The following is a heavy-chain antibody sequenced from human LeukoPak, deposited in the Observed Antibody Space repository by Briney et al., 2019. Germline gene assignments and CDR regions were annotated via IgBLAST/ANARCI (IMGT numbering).Heavy chain of an antibody. CDR1: GYSFTNHW. CDR3: ASSESQTKFDY. CDR2: FFPGDSDT. V-gene: IGHV5-51*01. J-gene: IGHJ4*02. Sequence: GESLTISCKGSGYSFTNHWIGWVRQMPGKGLEWMGIFFPGDSDTAYSPSFQGQVTISADKSISTAYLEWRSLKASDTAMYYCASSESQTKFDYWGQGTLVIVSS. D-gene: IGHD1/OR15-1a*01.